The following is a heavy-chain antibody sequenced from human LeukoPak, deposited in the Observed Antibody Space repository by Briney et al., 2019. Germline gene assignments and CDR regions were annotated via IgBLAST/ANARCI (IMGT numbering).Heavy chain of an antibody. J-gene: IGHJ5*02. CDR1: GGSISSYY. CDR3: ARTSSGPNWFDP. CDR2: VYYSGST. V-gene: IGHV4-59*08. Sequence: KPSETLSLTCTVSGGSISSYYWSWIRRPPGKGLEWIGYVYYSGSTNYNPALKSRVTISVDTSKNHFSLQLSSVSAADTAVYYCARTSSGPNWFDPWGQGTLVTVSS. D-gene: IGHD3-22*01.